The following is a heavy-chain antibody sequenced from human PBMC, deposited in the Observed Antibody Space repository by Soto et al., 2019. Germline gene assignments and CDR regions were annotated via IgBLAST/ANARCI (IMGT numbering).Heavy chain of an antibody. V-gene: IGHV4-31*03. J-gene: IGHJ4*02. CDR3: ARVLDS. CDR1: GGSITSGGYS. D-gene: IGHD2-8*02. CDR2: IYYSAST. Sequence: NPSEPLSLTCTLSGGSITSGGYSWSWIRQHPGKGKDRIVYIYYSASTYYNPSLKSRVTISVDTSKNQFSLYFTSVTAADTAVYYCARVLDSWGQGTLVTVSS.